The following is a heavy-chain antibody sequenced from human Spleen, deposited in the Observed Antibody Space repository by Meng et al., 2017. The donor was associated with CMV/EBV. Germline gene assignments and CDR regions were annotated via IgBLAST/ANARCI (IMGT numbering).Heavy chain of an antibody. D-gene: IGHD3-3*01. CDR2: VSSSGNTI. V-gene: IGHV3-48*03. J-gene: IGHJ4*02. CDR3: ARDFGQQYYDSRWAFAY. CDR1: GFTFSSYE. Sequence: GESLKISCAGSGFTFSSYEMNWVRQAPGKGLEWVSYVSSSGNTIYYADSVKGRFTSSRDNAKNSLYLQMNSLRAEDKAIYYCARDFGQQYYDSRWAFAYWGQGTLVTVSS.